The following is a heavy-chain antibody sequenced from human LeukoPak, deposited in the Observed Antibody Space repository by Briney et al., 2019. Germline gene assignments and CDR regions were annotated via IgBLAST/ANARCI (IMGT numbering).Heavy chain of an antibody. D-gene: IGHD5-24*01. J-gene: IGHJ6*03. Sequence: GGSLRLSCAASGFTFDDYTMHWVRQPPGKGLEWVSLISWDCGSTYYADSVKGRFTISRDNSKNTLYLQMNSLRAEDTAVYYCAKDLGMASYYYYMDVWGKGTTVTASS. CDR1: GFTFDDYT. CDR2: ISWDCGST. V-gene: IGHV3-43*01. CDR3: AKDLGMASYYYYMDV.